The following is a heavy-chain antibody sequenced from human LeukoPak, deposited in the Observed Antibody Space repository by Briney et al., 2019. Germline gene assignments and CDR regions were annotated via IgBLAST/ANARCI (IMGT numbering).Heavy chain of an antibody. V-gene: IGHV4-4*02. CDR1: GGSITSINW. CDR2: THHNGNT. Sequence: PSGTLSLTCAVSGGSITSINWWNWVRQPPGKGLEWIGETHHNGNTNYDPSLKSRVTISVDKSKNQFSLKLSSVTAADTATYYCATFSIVVASPYDAFDIWGQGTMVTVSS. CDR3: ATFSIVVASPYDAFDI. J-gene: IGHJ3*02. D-gene: IGHD2-15*01.